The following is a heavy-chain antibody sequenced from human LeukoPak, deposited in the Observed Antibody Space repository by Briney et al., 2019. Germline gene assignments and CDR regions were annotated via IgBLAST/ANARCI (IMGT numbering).Heavy chain of an antibody. D-gene: IGHD1-26*01. CDR3: AKEPYSGSQLLDY. J-gene: IGHJ4*02. Sequence: GGSLRLSCAASGFTFSSYGMHWVRQAPGKGLEWVAVISYDGSNKYYADSVKGRFTISRDNSKNTLYLQMNSLRAEDTAVYYCAKEPYSGSQLLDYWGQGTLVTVSS. V-gene: IGHV3-30*18. CDR1: GFTFSSYG. CDR2: ISYDGSNK.